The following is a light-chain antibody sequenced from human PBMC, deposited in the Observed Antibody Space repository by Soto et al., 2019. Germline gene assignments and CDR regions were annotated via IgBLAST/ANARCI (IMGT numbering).Light chain of an antibody. CDR3: QQYNNWPPWT. CDR1: QSVSSY. J-gene: IGKJ1*01. CDR2: DAS. V-gene: IGKV3-11*01. Sequence: IVLTQSPAAVSLSPGERATLSCRASQSVSSYLAWFQQKPGQAPRLLIYDASNRATGIPARFSGSGSGTDFTLTISSLQSEDFAVYYCQQYNNWPPWTFGQGTKVDIK.